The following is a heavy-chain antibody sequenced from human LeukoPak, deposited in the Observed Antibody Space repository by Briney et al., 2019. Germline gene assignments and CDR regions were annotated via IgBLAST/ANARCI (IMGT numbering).Heavy chain of an antibody. CDR1: GFTFSSYG. J-gene: IGHJ4*02. Sequence: GRSLRLSCAASGFTFSSYGMHWVRQAPGKGLGWVAVISYDGSNKYYADSVKGRFTISRDNSKNTLYLQMNSLRAEDTAVYYCAKFEDFWSGYCHFDYWGQGTLVTVSS. D-gene: IGHD3-3*01. CDR3: AKFEDFWSGYCHFDY. V-gene: IGHV3-30*18. CDR2: ISYDGSNK.